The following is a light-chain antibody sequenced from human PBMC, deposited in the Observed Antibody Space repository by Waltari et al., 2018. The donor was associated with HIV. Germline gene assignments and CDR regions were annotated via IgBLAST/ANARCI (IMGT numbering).Light chain of an antibody. CDR1: SSDVGSYNL. CDR2: EVT. V-gene: IGLV2-23*02. CDR3: NSYATGSAWV. J-gene: IGLJ3*02. Sequence: QSALTQPASVSGSPGQSITLSCTGTSSDVGSYNLVSWYQQHPGKAPKLMIYEVTKRPSGVSNRFSGSKSGNTSSLTISGLQAEDEADYYCNSYATGSAWVFGGGTKLTVL.